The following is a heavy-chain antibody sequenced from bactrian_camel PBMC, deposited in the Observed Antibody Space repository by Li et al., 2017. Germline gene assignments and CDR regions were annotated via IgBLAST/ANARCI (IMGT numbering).Heavy chain of an antibody. J-gene: IGHJ4*01. CDR3: AVDRPIRLVAPIITFREIQNCGDTDDLY. CDR1: GLTDAESE. V-gene: IGHV3S56*01. Sequence: HVQLVESGGRSAQAGESLVLTCTVSGLTDAESEWGWYRQTPGHECELVGTITPRGATHYSNPVKGRFAISRDNGENAVRLRMSDLSPRDTAVYFCAVDRPIRLVAPIITFREIQNCGDTDDLYWGQGTQVTVS. D-gene: IGHD7*01. CDR2: ITPRGAT.